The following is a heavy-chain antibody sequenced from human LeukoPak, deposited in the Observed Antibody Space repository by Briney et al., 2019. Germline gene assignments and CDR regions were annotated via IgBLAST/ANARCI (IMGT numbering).Heavy chain of an antibody. CDR3: ARYYYGSISYSSAFDV. CDR2: ISYSGST. Sequence: PSETLSLTCAVSGGSNSNYYWSWIRQPPGKGLEWIGYISYSGSTNYNPSLKSRVTISVDTSKNQFSLKLDSVTAADTAVYYCARYYYGSISYSSAFDVWGQGILVTVSS. CDR1: GGSNSNYY. D-gene: IGHD3-22*01. V-gene: IGHV4-59*08. J-gene: IGHJ3*01.